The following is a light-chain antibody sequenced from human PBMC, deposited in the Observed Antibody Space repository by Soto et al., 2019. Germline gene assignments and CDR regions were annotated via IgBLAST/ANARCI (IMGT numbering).Light chain of an antibody. Sequence: QSALTQPASVSGSPGPSITSSCTGTISDVGGYNYVSWYQQHPDKAPKLMIYEVSNRPSGVSNRFSGSKSGHTASLTISGLQSEDEADYFCTSYTSYSTLDVFGTGTKLTVL. V-gene: IGLV2-14*01. CDR2: EVS. CDR1: ISDVGGYNY. CDR3: TSYTSYSTLDV. J-gene: IGLJ1*01.